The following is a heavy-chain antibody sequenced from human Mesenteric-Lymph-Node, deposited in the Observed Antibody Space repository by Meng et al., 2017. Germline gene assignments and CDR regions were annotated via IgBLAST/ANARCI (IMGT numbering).Heavy chain of an antibody. D-gene: IGHD3-22*01. Sequence: GESLKISCAASGFTFRSYEMNWVRQAPGKGLDWVSSITRGDNTIYYADSVKGRFTISRDNAKNSLYLQMNSLRAEDTAVYYCARDRGYYDSSGYYYVLAFDIWGQGTMVTVSS. CDR1: GFTFRSYE. V-gene: IGHV3-48*03. J-gene: IGHJ3*02. CDR2: ITRGDNTI. CDR3: ARDRGYYDSSGYYYVLAFDI.